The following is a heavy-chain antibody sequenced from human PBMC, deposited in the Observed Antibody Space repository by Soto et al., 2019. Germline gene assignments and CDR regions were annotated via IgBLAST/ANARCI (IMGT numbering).Heavy chain of an antibody. D-gene: IGHD3-10*01. J-gene: IGHJ6*02. CDR1: GFTFSNYA. Sequence: EVQMLESGGGLVHPGGSLRLSCAASGFTFSNYAMNWVRQAPGKGLEWVSFISGSGRNTYYADSVKGRLTISRYGSNNTLYLQMNSLRVEDTGVYYCAKDLNGSGSFTSYFHYGMDVWGQGTTVTVSS. CDR3: AKDLNGSGSFTSYFHYGMDV. V-gene: IGHV3-23*01. CDR2: ISGSGRNT.